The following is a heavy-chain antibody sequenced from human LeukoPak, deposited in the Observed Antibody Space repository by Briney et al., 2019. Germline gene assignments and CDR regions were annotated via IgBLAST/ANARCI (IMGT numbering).Heavy chain of an antibody. J-gene: IGHJ4*02. Sequence: ASVKVSCKASGYTFTGYYMHWVRQAPGQGLEWMGWINPNSGGTNYAQKFQGRVTMTRDTSISTAYMELSRLRFDDTAVYYCARAVYSYGYPDYWGQGTLVTVSS. V-gene: IGHV1-2*02. D-gene: IGHD5-18*01. CDR3: ARAVYSYGYPDY. CDR2: INPNSGGT. CDR1: GYTFTGYY.